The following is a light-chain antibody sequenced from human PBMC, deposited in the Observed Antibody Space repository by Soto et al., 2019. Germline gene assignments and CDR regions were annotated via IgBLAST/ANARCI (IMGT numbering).Light chain of an antibody. CDR3: SSFTRNNTML. CDR2: EVT. J-gene: IGLJ3*02. Sequence: QSALTQPASVSGSPGQSITISCTGTSSDIGYYNYVSWYQQYPGKAPKLMISEVTNRPSGVSNRFSGSKSGNTASLTISGLQAEDVADYYCSSFTRNNTMLFGGGTKLTVL. V-gene: IGLV2-14*01. CDR1: SSDIGYYNY.